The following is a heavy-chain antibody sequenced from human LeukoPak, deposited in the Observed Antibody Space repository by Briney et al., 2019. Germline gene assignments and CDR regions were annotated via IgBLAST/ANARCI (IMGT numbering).Heavy chain of an antibody. CDR1: RYTFTEYY. J-gene: IGHJ5*02. D-gene: IGHD3-16*01. CDR3: ASWVTFGNWFDP. CDR2: INPNSGGT. V-gene: IGHV1-2*02. Sequence: AASVKVSCKASRYTFTEYYIHWVRQAPGQGLEWMGWINPNSGGTNFAQEFQGRVTMTRDTSISTAYMELSRLRSDDTAVYYCASWVTFGNWFDPWGQGTLVTVSS.